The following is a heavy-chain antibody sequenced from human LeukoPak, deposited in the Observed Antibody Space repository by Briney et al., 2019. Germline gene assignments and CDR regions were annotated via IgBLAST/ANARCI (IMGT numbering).Heavy chain of an antibody. CDR2: IYYSGST. V-gene: IGHV4-59*01. CDR1: GGSISSYY. J-gene: IGHJ6*02. Sequence: SETLSLTCTVSGGSISSYYWSWIRQPPGKGLEWIGYIYYSGSTNYNPSLKSRVTISVDTSKNQFSLKLSSVTAADTAAYYCARDSGTMVRGVDVWGQGTTVTVSS. CDR3: ARDSGTMVRGVDV. D-gene: IGHD3-10*01.